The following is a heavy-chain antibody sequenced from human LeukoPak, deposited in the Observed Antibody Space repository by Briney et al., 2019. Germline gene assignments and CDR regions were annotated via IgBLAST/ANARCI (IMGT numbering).Heavy chain of an antibody. Sequence: ASVKVSCKVSGYTLTELSMHWVRQAPGKGLEWMGGFDPEDGETIYAQKFQGRVTMTRDTSISTAYMELSRLRSDDTAVYYCARDLWTGVDYWGQGTLVTVSS. CDR2: FDPEDGET. D-gene: IGHD1-1*01. J-gene: IGHJ4*02. V-gene: IGHV1-24*01. CDR1: GYTLTELS. CDR3: ARDLWTGVDY.